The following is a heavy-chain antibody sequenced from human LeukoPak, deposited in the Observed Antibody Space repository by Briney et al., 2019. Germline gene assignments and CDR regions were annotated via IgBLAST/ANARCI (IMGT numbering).Heavy chain of an antibody. CDR1: GFTFSSYG. J-gene: IGHJ4*02. D-gene: IGHD2-15*01. CDR3: ARVCSGGSCSTDY. Sequence: PGRSLRLSCAASGFTFSSYGMHWVRQAPGKGLEWVAVIWHDGSNKYYADSVKGRFTISRDNSKNTLYLQMNSLRAEDTAVYYCARVCSGGSCSTDYWGQGTLVTVSS. V-gene: IGHV3-33*01. CDR2: IWHDGSNK.